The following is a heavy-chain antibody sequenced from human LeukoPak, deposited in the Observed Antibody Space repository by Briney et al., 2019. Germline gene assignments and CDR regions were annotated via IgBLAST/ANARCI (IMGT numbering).Heavy chain of an antibody. Sequence: SETLSLTCTVSGASLNISYWSWIRQPPGKGLEWIGYIYYGGSTNYNPSLKSRVTISVDTSTNQVSLKLSSVTAADTAVYYCARHNPFYDSPWGQGTMVTVSS. J-gene: IGHJ3*01. CDR3: ARHNPFYDSP. V-gene: IGHV4-59*08. CDR2: IYYGGST. D-gene: IGHD2/OR15-2a*01. CDR1: GASLNISY.